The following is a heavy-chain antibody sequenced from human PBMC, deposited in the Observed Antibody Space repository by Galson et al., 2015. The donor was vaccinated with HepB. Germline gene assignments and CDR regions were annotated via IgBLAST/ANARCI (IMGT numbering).Heavy chain of an antibody. D-gene: IGHD3-3*01. CDR2: ISAYNGNT. J-gene: IGHJ5*02. CDR1: GSTSTSYG. CDR3: ARQIFGVVIVLDP. Sequence: SVTVSCKASGSTSTSYGISWVRQAPGQGLEWMGWISAYNGNTNYAQKLQGRVTMTTDTSTSTAYMELRSLRSDDTAVYYCARQIFGVVIVLDPWGQGTLVTVSS. V-gene: IGHV1-18*04.